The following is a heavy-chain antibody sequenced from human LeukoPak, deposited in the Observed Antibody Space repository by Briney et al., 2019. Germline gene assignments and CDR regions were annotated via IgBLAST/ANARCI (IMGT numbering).Heavy chain of an antibody. J-gene: IGHJ4*02. V-gene: IGHV3-23*01. D-gene: IGHD5-18*01. Sequence: PGGSLRLSCAASGFTFSSYAMSWVRQAPGKGLEWVSAISGSGGSTYYADSVKGRFTISRDNSKNTLYLQMNSLRAEDTAVYYCAKWPGGASVSKPVDTAMARSAYWGQGTLVTVSS. CDR3: AKWPGGASVSKPVDTAMARSAY. CDR2: ISGSGGST. CDR1: GFTFSSYA.